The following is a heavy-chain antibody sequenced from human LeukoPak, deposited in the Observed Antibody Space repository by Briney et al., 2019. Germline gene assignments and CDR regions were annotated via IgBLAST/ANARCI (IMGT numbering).Heavy chain of an antibody. J-gene: IGHJ4*02. Sequence: PGGSLRLSCAASGLTFSNYGMSWVRQAPGKGLEWVSAISGSGGNTYYADSVKGRFTISRDNSKNTLYLQMNSLRAEDTAVYYCAKDPHSGSYRAFDYWGQGTLVTVSS. V-gene: IGHV3-23*01. CDR3: AKDPHSGSYRAFDY. CDR1: GLTFSNYG. D-gene: IGHD1-26*01. CDR2: ISGSGGNT.